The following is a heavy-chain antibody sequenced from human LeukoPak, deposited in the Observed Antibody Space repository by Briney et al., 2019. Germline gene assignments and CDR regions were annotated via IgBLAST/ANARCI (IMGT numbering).Heavy chain of an antibody. J-gene: IGHJ6*02. V-gene: IGHV4-59*01. CDR2: IYYSGST. D-gene: IGHD6-13*01. CDR1: GGSISSYY. CDR3: ARALEQQLVEGYYYYYYGMDV. Sequence: SETLSLTCTVSGGSISSYYWSWIRQPPGKGLEWIGYIYYSGSTNYIPSLKSRVTISVDTSKNQFSLKLSSVTAADTAVYYCARALEQQLVEGYYYYYYGMDVWGQGTTVTVSS.